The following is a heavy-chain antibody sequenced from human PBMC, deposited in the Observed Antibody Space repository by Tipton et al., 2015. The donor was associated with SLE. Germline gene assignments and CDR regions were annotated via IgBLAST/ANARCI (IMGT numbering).Heavy chain of an antibody. CDR1: GFTFSTSA. CDR2: IYSGDSHS. J-gene: IGHJ5*02. CDR3: ARRIDTLERGGVWLDP. Sequence: GSLRLSCAASGFTFSTSAMGWVRQAPGKGLEWVSSIYSGDSHSYNSDSVKGRFTISRDNSENTVHLQMNSLRADDTAIYYCARRIDTLERGGVWLDPWGQGTPVIVSS. V-gene: IGHV3-23*03. D-gene: IGHD3-10*01.